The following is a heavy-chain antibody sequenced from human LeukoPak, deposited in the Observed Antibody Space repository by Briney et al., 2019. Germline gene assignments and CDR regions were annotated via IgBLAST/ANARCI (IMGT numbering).Heavy chain of an antibody. V-gene: IGHV4-61*02. Sequence: SETLSLTCTVSGGSISSGSYYWSWIRQPAGKGLEWIGRIYTSGSTNYNPSLKSRVTISVDTSKNQFSLKLSSVTAADTAVYYCARGTADSRALYYYYYYMDVWGKGTTVTVSS. D-gene: IGHD2-21*01. CDR1: GGSISSGSYY. J-gene: IGHJ6*03. CDR2: IYTSGST. CDR3: ARGTADSRALYYYYYYMDV.